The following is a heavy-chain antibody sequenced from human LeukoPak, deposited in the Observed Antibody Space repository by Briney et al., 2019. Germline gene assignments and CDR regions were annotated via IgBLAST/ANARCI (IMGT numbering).Heavy chain of an antibody. V-gene: IGHV4-39*01. Sequence: PSETLSLTCNVSGGPIGGHTFYWDWIRQPPGKGLEWIATIYYNGNTFYNPSLKSRVAISIDMSKSQFFLHLTSVSAADTAVYYCARLTALAGHRGAFDIWGPGTLVTVSS. CDR2: IYYNGNT. CDR3: ARLTALAGHRGAFDI. D-gene: IGHD6-19*01. J-gene: IGHJ3*02. CDR1: GGPIGGHTFY.